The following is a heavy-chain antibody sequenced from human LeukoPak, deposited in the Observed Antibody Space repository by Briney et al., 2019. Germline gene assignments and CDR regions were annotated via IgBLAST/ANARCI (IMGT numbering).Heavy chain of an antibody. D-gene: IGHD4-23*01. CDR1: GFTFSSYS. V-gene: IGHV3-21*01. CDR3: ATGGNSVSFDY. J-gene: IGHJ4*02. CDR2: ISSSSSYI. Sequence: GGSLRLSCAASGFTFSSYSMNWVRQAPGRGLEWVSSISSSSSYIYYADSVKGRFTISRDNAKNSLYLQMNSLRAEDTAVYYCATGGNSVSFDYWGQGTLVTVSS.